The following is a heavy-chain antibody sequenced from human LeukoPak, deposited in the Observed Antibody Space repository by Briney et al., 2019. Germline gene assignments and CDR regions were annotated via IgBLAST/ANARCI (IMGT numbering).Heavy chain of an antibody. CDR2: ISGSGGST. V-gene: IGHV3-23*01. Sequence: GGSLRLSCAASGFTFSSYAMSWVRQAPGKGLKWVSAISGSGGSTYYADSVKGRFTISRDNSKNTLYLQMNSLRAKDTAVYYCAKGVRIVGATVFDYWGRGTLVTVSS. CDR3: AKGVRIVGATVFDY. J-gene: IGHJ4*02. D-gene: IGHD1-26*01. CDR1: GFTFSSYA.